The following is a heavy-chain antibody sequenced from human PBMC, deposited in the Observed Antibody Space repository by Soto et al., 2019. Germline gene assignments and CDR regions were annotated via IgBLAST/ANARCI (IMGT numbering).Heavy chain of an antibody. J-gene: IGHJ4*02. CDR2: ISAYNGNT. CDR1: GYTFTSYG. Sequence: EASVKVSCKASGYTFTSYGISWVRQAPGQGLEWMGWISAYNGNTNYAQKLQGRVTMTTDTSTSTAYMELRSLRSDDTAVYYCARDEVLWFGELYYFDYWGQGTLVTVSS. CDR3: ARDEVLWFGELYYFDY. D-gene: IGHD3-10*01. V-gene: IGHV1-18*01.